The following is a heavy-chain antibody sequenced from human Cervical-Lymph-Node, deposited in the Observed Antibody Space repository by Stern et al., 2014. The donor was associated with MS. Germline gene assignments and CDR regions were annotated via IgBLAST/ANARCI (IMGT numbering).Heavy chain of an antibody. CDR3: ARGSETSGYYPDYFQY. CDR1: GGTFSNYA. Sequence: QLVQSGPEVKKPGSSVKVSCKASGGTFSNYAISWVRQAPGQGLEWMGGIIIIFDTANYAQKFQGRVTISADESTSTAYMELSSLRSEDTAVYYCARGSETSGYYPDYFQYWGQGTPVTVSS. D-gene: IGHD3-22*01. V-gene: IGHV1-69*01. J-gene: IGHJ1*01. CDR2: IIIIFDTA.